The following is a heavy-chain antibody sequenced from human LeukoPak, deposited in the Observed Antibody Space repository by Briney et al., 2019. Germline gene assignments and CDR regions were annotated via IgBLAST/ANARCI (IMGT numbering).Heavy chain of an antibody. Sequence: PGGSLRLSCTASGFTFSDYYMSWIRQAPGKGLEWVAFIRYDGSNKYYADSVKGRFTISRDNSKNTLYLQMNGLRAEDTAVYYCAKVGATLVQGAFDIWGQGTMVTVSS. J-gene: IGHJ3*02. CDR2: IRYDGSNK. V-gene: IGHV3-30*02. D-gene: IGHD1-26*01. CDR1: GFTFSDYY. CDR3: AKVGATLVQGAFDI.